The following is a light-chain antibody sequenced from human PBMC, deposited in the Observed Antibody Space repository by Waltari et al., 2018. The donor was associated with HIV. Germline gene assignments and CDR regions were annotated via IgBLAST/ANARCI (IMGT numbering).Light chain of an antibody. Sequence: QSALTQPPSVSGSPGQSVTISCTGTSSDVGNYNRVSWYQQPPGPAPKLMIYEVSNRPAGVPRRFSGSKSGNTASLTISGLQAEDEADYYCSSYTSSNTFVVFGGGTKLTVL. CDR1: SSDVGNYNR. CDR2: EVS. J-gene: IGLJ2*01. V-gene: IGLV2-18*02. CDR3: SSYTSSNTFVV.